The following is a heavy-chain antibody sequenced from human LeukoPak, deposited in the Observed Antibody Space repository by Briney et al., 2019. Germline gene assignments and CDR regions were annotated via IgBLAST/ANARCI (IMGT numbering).Heavy chain of an antibody. CDR2: IYPSGNS. CDR3: ARAGRYSSGQTL. CDR1: GGSISAYY. V-gene: IGHV4-4*07. Sequence: PSETLSLTCTVSGGSISAYYWSWIRQPAGEGLEWIGHIYPSGNSNYNPSLKSRVTMSVDTSKNQFSLNLSSVTAADTAVYYCARAGRYSSGQTLWGQGTLVTVSS. J-gene: IGHJ4*02. D-gene: IGHD6-19*01.